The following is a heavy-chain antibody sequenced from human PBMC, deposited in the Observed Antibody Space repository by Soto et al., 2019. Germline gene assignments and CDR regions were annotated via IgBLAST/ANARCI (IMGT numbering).Heavy chain of an antibody. J-gene: IGHJ4*02. V-gene: IGHV3-21*01. CDR3: ARDDYPYYDDSSGYHFDY. CDR2: ISGSGGNT. CDR1: GFTFSSYG. D-gene: IGHD3-22*01. Sequence: GESLKISCAASGFTFSSYGMSWVRQAPEKGLEWVSAISGSGGNTYYADSVKGRFTISRDNAKNSLYLQMNSLRAEDTAVYYCARDDYPYYDDSSGYHFDYWGQGTLVTVSS.